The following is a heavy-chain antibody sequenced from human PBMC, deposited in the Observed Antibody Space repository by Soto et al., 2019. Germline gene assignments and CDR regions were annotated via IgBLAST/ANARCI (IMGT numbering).Heavy chain of an antibody. D-gene: IGHD3-22*01. CDR1: GFTVSSNY. CDR2: IYSGGST. CDR3: AIASLITMIVD. V-gene: IGHV3-53*01. J-gene: IGHJ4*02. Sequence: GGSLRLSCAASGFTVSSNYMSWVRQAPGKGLEWVSVIYSGGSTYYAESVKGRFTISRDNSKNTLYPQMNSLRAEDTAVYDCAIASLITMIVDWGQGTLVTVSS.